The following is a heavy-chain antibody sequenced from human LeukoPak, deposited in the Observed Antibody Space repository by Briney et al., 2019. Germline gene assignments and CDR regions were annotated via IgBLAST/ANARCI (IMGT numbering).Heavy chain of an antibody. CDR1: GFTFSSYA. CDR3: AKDHLPGIVVADRDY. CDR2: ISGSGGST. Sequence: GGSLRLSCAASGFTFSSYAMSWVRQAPGKGLEWVSAISGSGGSTYYADSVKGRFTISRDNSKNTLYLQINSLRAEDTAVYYCAKDHLPGIVVADRDYWGQGALVTVSS. D-gene: IGHD6-19*01. V-gene: IGHV3-23*01. J-gene: IGHJ4*02.